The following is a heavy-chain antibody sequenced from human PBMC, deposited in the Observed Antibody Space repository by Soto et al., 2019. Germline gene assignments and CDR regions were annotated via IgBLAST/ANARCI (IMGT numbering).Heavy chain of an antibody. CDR3: ARVYSARLGIDY. CDR1: GGSISSGDYY. V-gene: IGHV4-30-4*01. Sequence: ASETLSLTCTVSGGSISSGDYYWSWIRQPPGKGLEWIGYIYYSGSTYYNPSLKSRVTISIDTSKNQFSQKLSSVTAADTAVYYCARVYSARLGIDYWGQGTLVTVSS. CDR2: IYYSGST. J-gene: IGHJ4*02. D-gene: IGHD2-15*01.